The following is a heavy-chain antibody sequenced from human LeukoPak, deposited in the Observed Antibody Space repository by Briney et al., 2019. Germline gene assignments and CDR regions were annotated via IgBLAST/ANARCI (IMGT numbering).Heavy chain of an antibody. CDR1: GYTFTNCG. CDR3: ARDRGVAVSGVSWD. D-gene: IGHD6-19*01. Sequence: ASVKVSCKASGYTFTNCGINWVRQAPGQGIEWMGWISPYNGNTNYAQNLQGRVTVTTDTSTSTAYMEPRSLRSDDTAVYYCARDRGVAVSGVSWDWGQGTLVTVSS. CDR2: ISPYNGNT. V-gene: IGHV1-18*01. J-gene: IGHJ4*02.